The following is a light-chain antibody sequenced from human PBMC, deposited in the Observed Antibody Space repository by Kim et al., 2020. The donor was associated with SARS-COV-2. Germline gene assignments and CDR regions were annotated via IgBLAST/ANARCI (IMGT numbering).Light chain of an antibody. V-gene: IGLV1-40*01. Sequence: RVTISCTGSSSNSGAGYDVHWYQQLPGTAPKLLIYGNSNRPSGVPDRLSGSKSGTSASLAITGLQAEDEADYYCQSYDSSLSGSVFGGGTKVTVL. CDR1: SSNSGAGYD. CDR2: GNS. CDR3: QSYDSSLSGSV. J-gene: IGLJ2*01.